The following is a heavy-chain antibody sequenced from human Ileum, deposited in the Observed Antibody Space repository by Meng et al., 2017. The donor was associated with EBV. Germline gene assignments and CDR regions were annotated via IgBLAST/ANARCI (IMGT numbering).Heavy chain of an antibody. CDR1: GASGSGSSW. D-gene: IGHD3-10*01. CDR2: VYHDGAT. V-gene: IGHV4-4*02. Sequence: QAQLQGPGPGPVKPSGTLSLTCAGAGASGSGSSWWSWVRQPPGKGLEWIGEVYHDGATNYHPSLKSRVTISLDKSKNEVNLHLNSLTAADTAVYFCARSSPIVRGLDYWGQGTLVTVSS. J-gene: IGHJ4*02. CDR3: ARSSPIVRGLDY.